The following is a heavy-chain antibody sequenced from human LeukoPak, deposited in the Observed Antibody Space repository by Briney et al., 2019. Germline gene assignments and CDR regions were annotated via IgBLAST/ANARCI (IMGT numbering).Heavy chain of an antibody. CDR2: IFDIGST. J-gene: IGHJ4*02. CDR1: GGSISSNTYY. CDR3: ARPLVGGTGFPDD. V-gene: IGHV4-39*01. D-gene: IGHD1-26*01. Sequence: SEGLSLTCTVSGGSISSNTYYWGWIRQPPGKGLEWIGSIFDIGSTYYNPSLKSRVTISVDTSKSQFSLKLSSVTAADTAVYYCARPLVGGTGFPDDWGQGTLVTVSS.